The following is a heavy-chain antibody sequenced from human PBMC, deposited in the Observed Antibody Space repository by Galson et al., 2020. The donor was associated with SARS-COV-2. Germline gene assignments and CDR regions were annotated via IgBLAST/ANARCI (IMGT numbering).Heavy chain of an antibody. CDR2: ITPFNGDT. J-gene: IGHJ6*02. D-gene: IGHD2-8*01. CDR3: ASGYCNNGVGYQGYGMDV. V-gene: IGHV1-45*01. Sequence: SVKVSCKASGYSFTYRHLHWVRQAPGQALERMGWITPFNGDTKSAQIFNDRVTITRDRSRTTVYMELSSLRSQYTAMYYCASGYCNNGVGYQGYGMDVWGRGTTVTVSS. CDR1: GYSFTYRH.